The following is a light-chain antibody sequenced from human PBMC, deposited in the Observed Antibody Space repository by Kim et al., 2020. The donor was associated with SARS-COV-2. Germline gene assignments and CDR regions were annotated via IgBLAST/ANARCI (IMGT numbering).Light chain of an antibody. J-gene: IGLJ3*02. V-gene: IGLV1-51*01. CDR3: GTWDSSLSAGV. CDR2: DNN. CDR1: SSNIGNNY. Sequence: QSVLTQPPSVSAAPGQKVTISCSGSSSNIGNNYVSWYQQLPGTAPKLLIYDNNKRPSGIPDRFSGSKSGTSATLGITGLQTGDEAGYYCGTWDSSLSAGVFGGGTLLTVL.